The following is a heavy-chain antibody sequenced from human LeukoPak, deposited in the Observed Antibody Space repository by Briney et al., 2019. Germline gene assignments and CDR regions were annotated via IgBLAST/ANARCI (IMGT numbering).Heavy chain of an antibody. J-gene: IGHJ5*02. V-gene: IGHV4-59*07. CDR2: IFYSGSS. Sequence: SDTLSLACTVHAGSITIYYWSWVRQPPGEGLEWFVDIFYSGSSNYNPSLKSRVTMSVDTSKNQFYLKLTSVTAADTAVYYCVRHTIGRRTIDLWGQGTLVTVSS. CDR1: AGSITIYY. CDR3: VRHTIGRRTIDL. D-gene: IGHD1-14*01.